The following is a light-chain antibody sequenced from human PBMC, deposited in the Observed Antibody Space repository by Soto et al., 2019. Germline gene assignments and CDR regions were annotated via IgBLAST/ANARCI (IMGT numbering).Light chain of an antibody. CDR1: QTISPY. Sequence: DIQMTQSPSSLSASVGDRVTITCRASQTISPYLNWYQQKQGTAPQLLISAASTLQSGVPSRFSGSGSGTDFTLTISSLQPEDFAIYYCQQSHSPPRTFGQGTKVEMK. J-gene: IGKJ1*01. V-gene: IGKV1-39*01. CDR2: AAS. CDR3: QQSHSPPRT.